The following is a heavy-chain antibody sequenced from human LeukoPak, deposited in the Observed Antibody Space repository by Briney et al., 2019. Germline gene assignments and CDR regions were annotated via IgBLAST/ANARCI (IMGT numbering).Heavy chain of an antibody. Sequence: GGSLRLSCAASGFTFSSYSMNWVRQAPGKGLEWVSSISSSSSYIYYADSVKGRFTISRDNAKNSLYLQMNSLRAEDTAVYYCARVVRIAAADTFDYWGQGTLVTVSS. CDR3: ARVVRIAAADTFDY. CDR2: ISSSSSYI. CDR1: GFTFSSYS. D-gene: IGHD6-13*01. V-gene: IGHV3-21*01. J-gene: IGHJ4*02.